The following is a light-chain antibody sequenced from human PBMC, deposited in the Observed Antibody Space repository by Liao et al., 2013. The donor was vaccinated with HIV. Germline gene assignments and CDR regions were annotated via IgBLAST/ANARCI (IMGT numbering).Light chain of an antibody. CDR2: QDN. CDR3: QAWDSTTGDMV. V-gene: IGLV3-1*01. CDR1: KLGEKY. Sequence: SYVVTQPPSVSVSPGQTATITCSGDKLGEKYASWYQQKPGQSPALVIYQDNKRPSGIPERFSGSNSGNTATLTISGTQAMDEADYYCQAWDSTTGDMVFGGGTKLTVL. J-gene: IGLJ2*01.